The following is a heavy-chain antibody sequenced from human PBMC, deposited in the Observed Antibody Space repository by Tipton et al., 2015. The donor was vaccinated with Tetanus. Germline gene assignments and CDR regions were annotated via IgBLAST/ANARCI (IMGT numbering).Heavy chain of an antibody. CDR2: IYYSGST. J-gene: IGHJ3*02. V-gene: IGHV4-39*02. D-gene: IGHD2/OR15-2a*01. CDR1: GGSISGSSYY. CDR3: AREDYFDISAVDI. Sequence: TLSLTCSVSGGSISGSSYYWSWIRQPPGKALEWIGSIYYSGSTFYHPSLQSRVTISVDTSKNQFSLRLSSVTAADTAVYFCAREDYFDISAVDIWGQGTMVTVSS.